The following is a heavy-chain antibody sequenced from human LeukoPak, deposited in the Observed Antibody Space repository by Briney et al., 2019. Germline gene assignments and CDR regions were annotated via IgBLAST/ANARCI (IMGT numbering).Heavy chain of an antibody. J-gene: IGHJ4*02. Sequence: SETLSLTCSVSGGSISGTSYCWGWIRQPPGKGPEWIGSHYHTGRIYHNPSLNSRVTISVDTSKNQFSLKLSSVTDADTAVYYCTRDGSDNWGLFDNWGRGTLVTVSS. CDR1: GGSISGTSYC. CDR3: TRDGSDNWGLFDN. CDR2: HYHTGRI. D-gene: IGHD1-1*01. V-gene: IGHV4-39*07.